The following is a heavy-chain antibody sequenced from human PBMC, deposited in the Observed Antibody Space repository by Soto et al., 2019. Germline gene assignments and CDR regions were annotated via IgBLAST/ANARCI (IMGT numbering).Heavy chain of an antibody. V-gene: IGHV4-39*01. J-gene: IGHJ5*02. Sequence: QLQLQESGPGLVKPSETLSLICTVSGVSFSRSDYDWGWIRQPPGKGLEWIGSIYYSGSIHYNPSLKSRVTISVETSKNQLSLKLSSVTAAHTAVYYCASGGDYNWFDPWGQGTLVTVSS. CDR3: ASGGDYNWFDP. CDR2: IYYSGSI. CDR1: GVSFSRSDYD. D-gene: IGHD3-16*01.